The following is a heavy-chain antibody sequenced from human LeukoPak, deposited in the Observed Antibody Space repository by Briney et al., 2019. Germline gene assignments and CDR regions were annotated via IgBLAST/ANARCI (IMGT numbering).Heavy chain of an antibody. CDR1: GGTFSSYA. CDR3: ARDGDCSGGSCPLDY. Sequence: GSSVKVSCKASGGTFSSYAISWVRQAPGQGLEWMGGIIPIFGTANYAQKLQGRVTITADKSTSTAYMELSSLRSEDTAVYYCARDGDCSGGSCPLDYWGQGTLVTVSS. V-gene: IGHV1-69*06. J-gene: IGHJ4*02. CDR2: IIPIFGTA. D-gene: IGHD2-15*01.